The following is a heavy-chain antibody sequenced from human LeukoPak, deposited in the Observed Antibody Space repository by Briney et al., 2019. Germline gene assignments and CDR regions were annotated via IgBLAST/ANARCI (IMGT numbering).Heavy chain of an antibody. V-gene: IGHV3-48*03. D-gene: IGHD1-26*01. CDR1: GFTFSSYE. CDR3: AREGWELLFDFDY. J-gene: IGHJ4*02. CDR2: IDTSGSTT. Sequence: GGSLRLSCAASGFTFSSYEMNWVRQAPGKGLEWVSYIDTSGSTTYYAESVKGRFTISGDNAKNPLYLQMNSLRAEDTAVYYCAREGWELLFDFDYWGQGTLVTVSS.